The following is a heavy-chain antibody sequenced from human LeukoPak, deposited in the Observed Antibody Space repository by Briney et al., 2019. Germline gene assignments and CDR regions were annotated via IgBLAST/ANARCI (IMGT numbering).Heavy chain of an antibody. CDR2: IIVYNGNT. D-gene: IGHD6-6*01. CDR1: GYRFTSYG. J-gene: IGHJ3*02. V-gene: IGHV1-18*01. Sequence: ASVKVSCKASGYRFTSYGISWVRQAPGQGLDWMGWIIVYNGNTNYTQKLQGRVTMTTDTSTNTAYMELRSLRSDDTAVYYCARVRGQLVVSPGAFVIWGQGTTVTVSS. CDR3: ARVRGQLVVSPGAFVI.